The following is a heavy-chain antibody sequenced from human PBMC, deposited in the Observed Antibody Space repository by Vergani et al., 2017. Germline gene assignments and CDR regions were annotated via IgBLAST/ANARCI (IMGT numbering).Heavy chain of an antibody. CDR2: VSFRGDT. D-gene: IGHD3-10*01. Sequence: QVKLQESGPGLVKPSETLSLTCTVSGASVNSYYWSWIRQPPGKGLEWMGYVSFRGDTLYDPSVKGRMTISLNTSSNQFSLYLTSVTAADTAVYDCARSRIYYGAGSPHYWGQGTLVTVSS. CDR3: ARSRIYYGAGSPHY. CDR1: GASVNSYY. V-gene: IGHV4-59*02. J-gene: IGHJ4*02.